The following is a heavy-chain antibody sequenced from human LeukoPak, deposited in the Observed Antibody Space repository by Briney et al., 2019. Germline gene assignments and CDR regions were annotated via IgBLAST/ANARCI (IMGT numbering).Heavy chain of an antibody. J-gene: IGHJ5*02. CDR2: IYHSGST. D-gene: IGHD3-3*01. Sequence: PSETLSLTCAVSGGSISSGGYPWSWIRQPPGKGLEWIGYIYHSGSTYYNPSLKSRVTISVDRSKNQFSLKLSSVTAADTAVYYCARGVDYDFWSGYPQKNNWFGPWGQGTLVTVSS. CDR3: ARGVDYDFWSGYPQKNNWFGP. V-gene: IGHV4-30-2*01. CDR1: GGSISSGGYP.